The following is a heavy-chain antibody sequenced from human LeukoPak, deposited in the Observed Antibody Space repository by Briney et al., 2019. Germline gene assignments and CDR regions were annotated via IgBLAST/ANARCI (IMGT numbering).Heavy chain of an antibody. Sequence: SVKVSCKASGGTFSSYAISWVRQAPGQGIEWMGGIITIFGTANYAQKFQGRVTITADKSTSTAYMELSSLRSEDTAVYYCARASDSSSSVPKSYYYYYMDVWGKGTTVTVSS. CDR3: ARASDSSSSVPKSYYYYYMDV. D-gene: IGHD6-6*01. V-gene: IGHV1-69*06. CDR1: GGTFSSYA. CDR2: IITIFGTA. J-gene: IGHJ6*03.